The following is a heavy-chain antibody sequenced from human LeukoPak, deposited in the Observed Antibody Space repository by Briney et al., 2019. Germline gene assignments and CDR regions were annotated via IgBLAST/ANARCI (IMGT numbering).Heavy chain of an antibody. CDR1: GGSISSYY. V-gene: IGHV4-59*12. D-gene: IGHD1-26*01. CDR3: ARAFGSPLQRDYFDY. CDR2: IYHSGST. J-gene: IGHJ4*02. Sequence: SETLSLTCTVSGGSISSYYWSWIRQPPGKGLEWIGYIYHSGSTYYNPSLKSRVTISVDRSKNQFSLKLSSVTAADTAVYYCARAFGSPLQRDYFDYWGQGTLVTVSS.